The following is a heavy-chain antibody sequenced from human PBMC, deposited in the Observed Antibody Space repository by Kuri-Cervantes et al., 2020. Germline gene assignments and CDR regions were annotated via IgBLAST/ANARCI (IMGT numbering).Heavy chain of an antibody. CDR2: IDWTDDK. J-gene: IGHJ4*02. CDR3: DIKWYFDY. D-gene: IGHD3-22*01. CDR1: GFSLNTHGMC. Sequence: SGPTLVKPTQTLTLTCSFSGFSLNTHGMCVSWVRQPPGKALEWLALIDWTDDKYYSTSLKTRLIISKDTSKSQVVLTMTNMDPVDTATSVVDIKWYFDYWGQGTWSPSPQ. V-gene: IGHV2-70*12.